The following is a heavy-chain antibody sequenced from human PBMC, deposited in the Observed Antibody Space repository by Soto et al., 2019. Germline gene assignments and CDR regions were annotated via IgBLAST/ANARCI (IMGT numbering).Heavy chain of an antibody. Sequence: GSLRLSCAASGFTFSSYSMNWVRQAPGKGLEWVSSISGSSSYIYYADSVKGRFTISRDNAKNSLYLQMNSLRAEDTAVYYCARDTDGYGDVFDYWGQGTLVTVSS. D-gene: IGHD4-17*01. CDR3: ARDTDGYGDVFDY. CDR2: ISGSSSYI. J-gene: IGHJ4*02. CDR1: GFTFSSYS. V-gene: IGHV3-21*01.